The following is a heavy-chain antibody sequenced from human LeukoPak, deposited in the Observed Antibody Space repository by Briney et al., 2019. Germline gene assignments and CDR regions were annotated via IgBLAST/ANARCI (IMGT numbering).Heavy chain of an antibody. Sequence: QAGRSLRLSCAASGFTFSNYGKHWVRQAPGKGLEWVAVISYDESDKYYADSVKGRFTISRDNSKNTLYLQMNSLRPEDTAVYYCAKGVVAATNAAYYGMDVWGQGTTVTVSS. CDR3: AKGVVAATNAAYYGMDV. V-gene: IGHV3-30*18. J-gene: IGHJ6*02. D-gene: IGHD2-15*01. CDR2: ISYDESDK. CDR1: GFTFSNYG.